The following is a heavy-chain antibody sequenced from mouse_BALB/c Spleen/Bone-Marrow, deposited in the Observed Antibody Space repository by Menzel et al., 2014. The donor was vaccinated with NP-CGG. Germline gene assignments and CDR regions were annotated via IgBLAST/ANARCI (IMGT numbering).Heavy chain of an antibody. CDR3: GLLGYYGYFYV. D-gene: IGHD2-2*01. V-gene: IGHV4-1*02. CDR2: INPDSSTI. Sequence: EVKEVESGGGLVQPGGSLKLSCAASGFDFSRYWMSWVRQAPGKGLEWIGEINPDSSTINYTPSLKDKFIISRDNAKNTLCLQMSKVRSEGTALYYCGLLGYYGYFYVWGAGTTVTVSS. J-gene: IGHJ1*01. CDR1: GFDFSRYW.